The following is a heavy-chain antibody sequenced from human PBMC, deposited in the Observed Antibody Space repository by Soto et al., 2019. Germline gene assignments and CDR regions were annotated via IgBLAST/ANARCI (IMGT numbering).Heavy chain of an antibody. Sequence: QVQLVQSGAEVKKPGASVKVSCKASGYTFTSYDINWVRQATGQGLEWMGWMNPNSGNTGYAQKFQGRVTMTRNTSINTDYMELSSLRSDDTAVYYCARVYYDFWSGYDSLDYYYYNMHVWGKGTTVTVSS. J-gene: IGHJ6*03. CDR1: GYTFTSYD. CDR3: ARVYYDFWSGYDSLDYYYYNMHV. D-gene: IGHD3-3*01. V-gene: IGHV1-8*01. CDR2: MNPNSGNT.